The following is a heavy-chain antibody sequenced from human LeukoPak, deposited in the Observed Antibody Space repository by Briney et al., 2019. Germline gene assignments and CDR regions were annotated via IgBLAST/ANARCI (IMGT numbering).Heavy chain of an antibody. Sequence: PGGSLRLSCAVSGFTFSSYRMNWVRQAPGKGLEWVAHIKEDGSDKYHVDSVKGRFTISRDNAKNSLYLQMNSLRAEDTAVYYCARELDWDADYWGQGTLVTVSS. CDR3: ARELDWDADY. D-gene: IGHD1-1*01. V-gene: IGHV3-7*04. CDR2: IKEDGSDK. J-gene: IGHJ4*02. CDR1: GFTFSSYR.